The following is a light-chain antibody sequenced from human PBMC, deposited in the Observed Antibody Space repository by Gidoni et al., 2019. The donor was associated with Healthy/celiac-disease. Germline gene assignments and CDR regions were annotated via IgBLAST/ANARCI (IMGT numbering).Light chain of an antibody. V-gene: IGKV1-5*03. Sequence: DLQLTQSPSTLSASVGHSVTITCRASQSISSWLAWYQQKPGKAPKLLIYTASSLASGVPSRFSGSGSGTEFTLTISSLQPDDFATYYCQQYNSWTFGQXTKVEIK. J-gene: IGKJ1*01. CDR2: TAS. CDR1: QSISSW. CDR3: QQYNSWT.